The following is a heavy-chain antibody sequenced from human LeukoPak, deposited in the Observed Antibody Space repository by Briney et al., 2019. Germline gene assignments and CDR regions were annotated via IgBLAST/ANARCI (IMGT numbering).Heavy chain of an antibody. Sequence: SETLSLTCTVSGGSISSYYWSWIRQPAGKGLEWIGRIYTSGSTNYNPSLKSRATMSVDTSKNQFSLKLSSVTAADTAVYYCARSRSSGSYYTFDYWGQGTLVTVSS. CDR1: GGSISSYY. D-gene: IGHD3-22*01. J-gene: IGHJ4*02. CDR2: IYTSGST. CDR3: ARSRSSGSYYTFDY. V-gene: IGHV4-4*07.